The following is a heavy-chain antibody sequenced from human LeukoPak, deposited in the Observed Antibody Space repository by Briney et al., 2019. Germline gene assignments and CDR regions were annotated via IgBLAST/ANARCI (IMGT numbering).Heavy chain of an antibody. CDR2: IYWDDDK. CDR1: GFSFNTNGMA. V-gene: IGHV2-5*02. D-gene: IGHD6-13*01. CDR3: AHIQYSSTWFTFDY. Sequence: GSGPTLVNPTQTLTLTCTFSGFSFNTNGMAVGWIRQPPGKALEWLALIYWDDDKRYSPSLTSRLTITKDTSKNQVILTMTDMGPVDTGTYYCAHIQYSSTWFTFDYWGQGTLVTVSS. J-gene: IGHJ4*02.